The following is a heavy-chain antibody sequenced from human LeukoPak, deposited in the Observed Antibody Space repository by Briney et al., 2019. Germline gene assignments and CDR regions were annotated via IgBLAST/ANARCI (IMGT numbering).Heavy chain of an antibody. CDR3: ATNKLKTRYFDL. CDR1: GFTFRSYA. V-gene: IGHV3-21*04. Sequence: GRSLRLSCVASGFTFRSYAMSWVRQAPGKGLEWVSPISSSSSYIYYADSVKGRFTISRDNAKNSLYLQMNSLRADDTAVYYCATNKLKTRYFDLWGRGTLVTVSS. J-gene: IGHJ2*01. D-gene: IGHD1-1*01. CDR2: ISSSSSYI.